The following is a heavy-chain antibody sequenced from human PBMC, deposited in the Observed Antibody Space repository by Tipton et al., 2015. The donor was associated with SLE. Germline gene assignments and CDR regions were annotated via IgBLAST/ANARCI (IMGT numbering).Heavy chain of an antibody. D-gene: IGHD2-8*01. V-gene: IGHV3-23*01. CDR1: GFTFSSYA. CDR2: ISGSGGST. J-gene: IGHJ4*02. Sequence: SLRLSCAASGFTFSSYAMSWVRQAPGKGLEWVSAISGSGGSTYYADSVKGRFTISRDNSKNTLYLQMNSLRAEDTAVYYCAKGDAPRGCTNGVCSPDYWGQGTLVTVSS. CDR3: AKGDAPRGCTNGVCSPDY.